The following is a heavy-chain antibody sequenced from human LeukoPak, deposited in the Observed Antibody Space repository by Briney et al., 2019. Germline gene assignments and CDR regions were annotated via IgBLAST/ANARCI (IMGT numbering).Heavy chain of an antibody. CDR1: GGSISSGDYY. V-gene: IGHV4-61*02. D-gene: IGHD6-19*01. J-gene: IGHJ4*02. CDR3: ARDRGSGWANYFDY. CDR2: IYTSGST. Sequence: SQTLSLTCTVSGGSISSGDYYWSWIRQPAGKGLEWIGRIYTSGSTNYNPSLKSRVTISVDTSKNQFSLKLSSVTAADTAVYYCARDRGSGWANYFDYWGQGTLVTVSS.